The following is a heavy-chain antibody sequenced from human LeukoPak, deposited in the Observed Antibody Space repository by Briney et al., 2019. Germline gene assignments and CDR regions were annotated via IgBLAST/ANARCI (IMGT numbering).Heavy chain of an antibody. CDR1: GYTFTSYA. D-gene: IGHD3-22*01. CDR2: IIPIFGTA. CDR3: ARVNPYYYDSSGYPAPEGDAFDI. J-gene: IGHJ3*02. V-gene: IGHV1-69*13. Sequence: GASVKVSCKASGYTFTSYAISWVRQAPGQGLEWMGGIIPIFGTANYAQKFQGRVTITADESTSTAYMELSSLRSEDTAVYYCARVNPYYYDSSGYPAPEGDAFDIWGQGTMVTVSS.